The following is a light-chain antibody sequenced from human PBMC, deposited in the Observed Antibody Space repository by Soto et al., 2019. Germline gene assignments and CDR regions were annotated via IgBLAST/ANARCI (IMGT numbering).Light chain of an antibody. V-gene: IGKV3-20*01. CDR1: QSVSNN. Sequence: IVMTQSPATLSVSPWESATLSCRASQSVSNNLTWYQQKPGQPPRLLIYGASSRATGIPDRFSGSGSGTDFTLTISRLEPEDFAVYYCQQYGSSPPITFGQGTRLEIK. J-gene: IGKJ5*01. CDR3: QQYGSSPPIT. CDR2: GAS.